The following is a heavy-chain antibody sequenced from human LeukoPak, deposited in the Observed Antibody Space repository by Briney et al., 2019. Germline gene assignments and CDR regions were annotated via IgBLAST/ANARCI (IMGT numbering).Heavy chain of an antibody. J-gene: IGHJ3*02. V-gene: IGHV4-59*01. D-gene: IGHD3-10*01. Sequence: SETLSLTCTVSGGSISSYYWSWIRQPPGKGLEWIGYIYYSGNTNYNPSLKSRVTISVDTSKNQFSLQLSSVTAADTAVYYCARVYTDYYGSGSYTGDAFDIWGQGTMVTVSS. CDR3: ARVYTDYYGSGSYTGDAFDI. CDR1: GGSISSYY. CDR2: IYYSGNT.